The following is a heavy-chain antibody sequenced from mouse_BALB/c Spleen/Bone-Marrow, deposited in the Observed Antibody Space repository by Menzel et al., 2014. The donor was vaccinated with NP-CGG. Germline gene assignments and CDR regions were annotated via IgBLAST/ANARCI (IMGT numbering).Heavy chain of an antibody. D-gene: IGHD1-1*01. J-gene: IGHJ2*01. CDR2: ISDGGSYT. CDR3: AWGSSHFDY. CDR1: GFTFSDYY. V-gene: IGHV5-4*02. Sequence: EVQLQQSGGGLVKPGGSLKLSCAASGFTFSDYYMYWVRQTPEKRLEWVATISDGGSYTYYPDSVKGRFTISRDNAKNNLYLQMSSLKSEDAAMYYCAWGSSHFDYWGQGTTLTVSS.